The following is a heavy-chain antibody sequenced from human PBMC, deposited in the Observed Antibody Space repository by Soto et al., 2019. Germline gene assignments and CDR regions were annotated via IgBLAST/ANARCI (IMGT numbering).Heavy chain of an antibody. CDR1: GFTFDYYG. CDR3: AKNPGYYYDSTGYHFDY. D-gene: IGHD3-22*01. J-gene: IGHJ4*02. V-gene: IGHV3-20*04. Sequence: GGSLRLSCAASGFTFDYYGMSWVRQAPGKGLEWVSGINWNGGSTGYAGSVKGRFTISRDNAKNSLYLQMNSLRAEDTAVYYCAKNPGYYYDSTGYHFDYWGQGTLVTVSS. CDR2: INWNGGST.